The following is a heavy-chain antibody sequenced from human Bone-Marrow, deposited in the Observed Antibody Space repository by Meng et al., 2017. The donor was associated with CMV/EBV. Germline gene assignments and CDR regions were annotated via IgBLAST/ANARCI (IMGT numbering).Heavy chain of an antibody. CDR3: ASYDSSGLHVDY. CDR2: IYSGGST. Sequence: GGSLRLSCAASGFTVSSNYMSWVRQAQGKGLEWVSVIYSGGSTYYADSVKGRFTISRDNSKNTLYLQMNSLRAEDTAVYYCASYDSSGLHVDYSGQGTLVTVSS. J-gene: IGHJ4*02. D-gene: IGHD3-22*01. V-gene: IGHV3-53*01. CDR1: GFTVSSNY.